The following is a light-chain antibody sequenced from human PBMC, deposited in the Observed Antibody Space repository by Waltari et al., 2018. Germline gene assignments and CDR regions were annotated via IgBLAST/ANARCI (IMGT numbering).Light chain of an antibody. J-gene: IGLJ2*01. CDR1: GSNTGSKT. CDR3: SSWDDSVIGPV. CDR2: SKN. Sequence: QSVLTQPPSASGTPGQRVTISCSGSGSNTGSKTVNWYQQRPGTAPKLLNFSKNQRPPGVPDRFPCSKSGTSSSLAISGLLSEAEADYYCSSWDDSVIGPVFGGGTKLTVL. V-gene: IGLV1-44*01.